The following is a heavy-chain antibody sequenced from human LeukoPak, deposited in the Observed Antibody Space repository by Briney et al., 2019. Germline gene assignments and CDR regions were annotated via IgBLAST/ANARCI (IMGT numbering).Heavy chain of an antibody. J-gene: IGHJ4*02. CDR3: AGYGGFSK. Sequence: PGGSLRLSCAVSGFTVSGNHVTWVRQAPGKGLAWVSTIYNTGTTNYADSVKGRFTISRDNSKNTVYLQMNSPRAEDMAIYYCAGYGGFSKWGQGTHVTVSS. CDR1: GFTVSGNH. D-gene: IGHD4-23*01. V-gene: IGHV3-53*01. CDR2: IYNTGTT.